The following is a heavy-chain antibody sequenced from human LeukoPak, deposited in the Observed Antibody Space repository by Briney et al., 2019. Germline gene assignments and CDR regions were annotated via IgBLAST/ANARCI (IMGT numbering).Heavy chain of an antibody. V-gene: IGHV3-74*01. CDR3: ATVSGYYDILTGSSPTDY. CDR2: INSDGSST. D-gene: IGHD3-9*01. Sequence: PGGSLRLSCAASGFTFSNYWMVWVRQVPGKGLVWVSRINSDGSSTTYADSVKGRFTISRDNAKNTLYLQMNSLKAEDTAVYYCATVSGYYDILTGSSPTDYWGQGTLVTVSS. CDR1: GFTFSNYW. J-gene: IGHJ4*02.